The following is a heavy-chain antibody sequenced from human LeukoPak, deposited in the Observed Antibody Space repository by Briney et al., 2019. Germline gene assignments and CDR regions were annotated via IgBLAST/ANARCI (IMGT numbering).Heavy chain of an antibody. D-gene: IGHD3-16*01. Sequence: ASVNVSCQASGYTFINYGISWVRPPPGKGLEWMGWISGYNGKTNYAQKLQGRVTMTTDTSTSTAYMELRSLRSEDTAVYYCARGRGFYWGQGTLVTVSS. CDR2: ISGYNGKT. J-gene: IGHJ4*02. CDR3: ARGRGFY. V-gene: IGHV1-18*01. CDR1: GYTFINYG.